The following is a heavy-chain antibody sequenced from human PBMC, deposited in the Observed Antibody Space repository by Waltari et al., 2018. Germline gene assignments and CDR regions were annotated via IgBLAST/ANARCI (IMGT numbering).Heavy chain of an antibody. J-gene: IGHJ4*02. V-gene: IGHV1-24*01. CDR3: ATDLYYYDSSGFGGLDY. Sequence: KKPGASVKVSCKVSGYTLTELSMHWVRQAPGKGLEWMGGFDPEDGETIYAQKFQGRVTMTEDTSTDTAYMELSSLRSEDTAVYYCATDLYYYDSSGFGGLDYWGQGTLVTVSS. CDR1: GYTLTELS. CDR2: FDPEDGET. D-gene: IGHD3-22*01.